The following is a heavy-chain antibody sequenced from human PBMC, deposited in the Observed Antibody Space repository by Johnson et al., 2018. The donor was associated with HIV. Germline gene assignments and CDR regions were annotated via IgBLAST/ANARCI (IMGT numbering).Heavy chain of an antibody. CDR3: AREGEPDGFDI. D-gene: IGHD3-16*01. V-gene: IGHV3-7*01. CDR1: GFTFSSYW. Sequence: EMQLVESGGGLIQPGGSLRLSCAASGFTFSSYWMNWVRQAPGKGLERVANIKEDVSEKYYVDSARGRFTISRDNAKNSLYLQMNSLRAEDTAVYYCAREGEPDGFDIWGQGTMVTVSS. CDR2: IKEDVSEK. J-gene: IGHJ3*02.